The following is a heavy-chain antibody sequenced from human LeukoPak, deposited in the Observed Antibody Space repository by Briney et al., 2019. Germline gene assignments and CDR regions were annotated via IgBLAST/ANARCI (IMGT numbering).Heavy chain of an antibody. J-gene: IGHJ4*02. V-gene: IGHV1-69*04. D-gene: IGHD1-26*01. CDR2: IIPILGIA. Sequence: SVKVSCKASGGTFSSYTISWVRQAPGQGLEWMGRIIPILGIANYAQKFQGRVTITADKSTSTAYMELSSLRPEDTAVYYCARDSVGAIIDHWGQGTLVTVSS. CDR3: ARDSVGAIIDH. CDR1: GGTFSSYT.